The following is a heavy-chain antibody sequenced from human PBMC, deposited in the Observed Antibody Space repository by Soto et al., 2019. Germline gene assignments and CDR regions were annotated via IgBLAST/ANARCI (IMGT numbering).Heavy chain of an antibody. CDR2: IYYSGST. CDR3: ARQGDYDFRSGYWNNWFDP. J-gene: IGHJ5*02. Sequence: TCTVSGGSISSYYWSWIRQPPGKGLEWIGYIYYSGSTNYNPSLKSRVTISVDTSKNQFSLKLSSVTAADTAVYYCARQGDYDFRSGYWNNWFDPWGQGTLVTVSS. V-gene: IGHV4-59*08. CDR1: GGSISSYY. D-gene: IGHD3-3*01.